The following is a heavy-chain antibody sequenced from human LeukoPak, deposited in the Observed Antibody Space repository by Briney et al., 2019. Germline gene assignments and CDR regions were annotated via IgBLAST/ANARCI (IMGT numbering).Heavy chain of an antibody. V-gene: IGHV3-30*02. CDR1: GFTFSSYG. J-gene: IGHJ5*02. Sequence: GGSLRLSCAPSGFTFSSYGMHWVPQAPGKGLEWVAFIRYDGSNKYYADSVKGRLTISRDNGKNSLYLQMNSLRVEDTAVYYCMREVGRNVTSWGQGTLLTVSS. CDR3: MREVGRNVTS. CDR2: IRYDGSNK. D-gene: IGHD2-15*01.